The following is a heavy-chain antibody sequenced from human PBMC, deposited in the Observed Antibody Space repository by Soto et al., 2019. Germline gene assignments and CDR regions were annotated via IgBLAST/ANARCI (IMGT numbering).Heavy chain of an antibody. CDR2: ISGSGGST. Sequence: GGSLRLSCAASGFTFSSYAMSWVRQAPGKGLEWVSAISGSGGSTYYADSVKGRFTISRDNSKSTLYLQMNSLRAEDTAVYYCAKGSIVATPYYYMDVWGKGITVTVSS. V-gene: IGHV3-23*01. CDR1: GFTFSSYA. J-gene: IGHJ6*03. CDR3: AKGSIVATPYYYMDV. D-gene: IGHD5-12*01.